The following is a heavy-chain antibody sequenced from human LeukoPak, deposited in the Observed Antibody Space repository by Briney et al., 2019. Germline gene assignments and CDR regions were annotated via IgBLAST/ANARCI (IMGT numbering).Heavy chain of an antibody. J-gene: IGHJ4*02. Sequence: PGGSLRLSCAASGFIFSTYSMNWVRQAPGKGLEWVSYISSSSISYADSVKGRLTISRDNAKKSLYLQMNSLRDEDTAVYYCARVGSKWLVNDYWGQGTLVTVSS. D-gene: IGHD6-19*01. CDR1: GFIFSTYS. CDR2: ISSSSI. V-gene: IGHV3-48*02. CDR3: ARVGSKWLVNDY.